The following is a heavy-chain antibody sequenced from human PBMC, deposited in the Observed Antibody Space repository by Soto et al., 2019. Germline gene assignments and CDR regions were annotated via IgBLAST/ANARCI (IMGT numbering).Heavy chain of an antibody. V-gene: IGHV1-69*13. J-gene: IGHJ2*01. CDR2: IIPIFGTA. Sequence: SVKVSCKASGGTFSSYAISWVRQAPGQGLEWMGGIIPIFGTANYAQKFQGRVTITADESTSTAYMELSSLRSEDTAVYYCARDNSHNYDFLGVRYYDLWGRGTLVTVSS. CDR3: ARDNSHNYDFLGVRYYDL. CDR1: GGTFSSYA. D-gene: IGHD3-3*01.